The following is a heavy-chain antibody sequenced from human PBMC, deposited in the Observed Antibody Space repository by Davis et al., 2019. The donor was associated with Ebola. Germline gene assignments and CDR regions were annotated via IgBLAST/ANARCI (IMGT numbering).Heavy chain of an antibody. CDR1: GYAFTNYL. V-gene: IGHV1-46*01. CDR3: AKEDEAPDM. CDR2: IHPRDGNT. D-gene: IGHD6-6*01. J-gene: IGHJ3*02. Sequence: AASVKVSCKASGYAFTNYLIHWLRQAPGQGLEWMGLIHPRDGNTIYAQRFQGRVTMTRETATDTVDMELSSLTSDDTAIYYCAKEDEAPDMWGQGTVVTVSS.